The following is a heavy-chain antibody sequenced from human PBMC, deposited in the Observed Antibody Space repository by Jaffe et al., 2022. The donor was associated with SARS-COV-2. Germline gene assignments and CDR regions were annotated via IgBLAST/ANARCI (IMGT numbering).Heavy chain of an antibody. CDR2: INHSGST. D-gene: IGHD3-10*01. CDR3: ARGFYGSGIARS. Sequence: QVQLQQWGAGLLKPSETLSLTCAVYGGSFSGYYWSWIRQPPGKGLEWIGEINHSGSTNYNPSLKSRVTISVDTSKNQFSLKLSSVTAADTAVYYCARGFYGSGIARSWGQGTLVTVSS. V-gene: IGHV4-34*01. J-gene: IGHJ4*02. CDR1: GGSFSGYY.